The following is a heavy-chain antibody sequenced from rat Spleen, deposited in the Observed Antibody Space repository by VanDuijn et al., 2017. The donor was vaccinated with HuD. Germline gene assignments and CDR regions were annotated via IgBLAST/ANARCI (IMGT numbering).Heavy chain of an antibody. Sequence: EVQLKESGPGLVQPSQTLSLTCTVSGFSLTDYSVHWVRQPPGKGLEWMGAIWSGGSTDYNSALKSRLSISRDTSKSQVFLKMNSLQTDDTAIYFCTSQDYWGQGVMVTVSS. J-gene: IGHJ2*01. CDR2: IWSGGST. CDR3: TSQDY. V-gene: IGHV2S63*01. CDR1: GFSLTDYS.